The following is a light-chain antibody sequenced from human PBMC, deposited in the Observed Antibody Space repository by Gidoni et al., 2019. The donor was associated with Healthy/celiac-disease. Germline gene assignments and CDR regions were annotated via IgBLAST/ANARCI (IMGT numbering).Light chain of an antibody. V-gene: IGKV3-20*01. CDR3: QKGGTSPF. Sequence: EIVLTQSPGTLSLSPGEGVTLSCRASQNISSSYLAWYQQKPGQAPRLLLYGASSRATGIPDRFSGSGSGTDFPLTISRLEPEDFAVYYCQKGGTSPFFGGGTKVEIK. J-gene: IGKJ4*01. CDR1: QNISSSY. CDR2: GAS.